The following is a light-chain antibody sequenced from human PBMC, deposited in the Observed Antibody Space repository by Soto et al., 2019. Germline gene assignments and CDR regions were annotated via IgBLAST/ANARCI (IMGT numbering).Light chain of an antibody. CDR1: SSNIGAGYD. CDR3: QSYDSSLSGSGV. V-gene: IGLV1-40*01. CDR2: GNS. Sequence: QSLLTHPPSVSGAPGQSGTISCTGSSSNIGAGYDVHWYQQLPATAPKLLIYGNSTRPSGVPDRFSGSKSGTSASLATTGLQAEDEADYYCQSYDSSLSGSGVFGTGTKVNVL. J-gene: IGLJ1*01.